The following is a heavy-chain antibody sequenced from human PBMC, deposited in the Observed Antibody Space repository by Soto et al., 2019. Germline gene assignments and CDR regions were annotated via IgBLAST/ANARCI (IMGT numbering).Heavy chain of an antibody. D-gene: IGHD6-19*01. CDR3: ARGIRMISSGCFDY. CDR2: ISYDGSNK. V-gene: IGHV3-30*03. Sequence: QVQLVESGGGVVQPGRSLRLSCEASGFTFSSYGRHWVRQAPGKGLEWVAVISYDGSNKYYADSVKGRFTISRDNSKNTLYLQMNSLRAEDTAVYYCARGIRMISSGCFDYWGQGTLVTVSS. J-gene: IGHJ4*02. CDR1: GFTFSSYG.